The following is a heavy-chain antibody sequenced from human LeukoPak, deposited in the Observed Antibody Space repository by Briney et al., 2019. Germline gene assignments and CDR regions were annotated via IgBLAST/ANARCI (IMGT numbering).Heavy chain of an antibody. CDR1: GLTFSNYW. J-gene: IGHJ6*02. D-gene: IGHD3-3*01. CDR3: ARDEYYNFWSGYTHYYGMDV. CDR2: IKQDGSEK. Sequence: GGSLRLSCAASGLTFSNYWMSWVRQAPGKGLEWVANIKQDGSEKYYVDSVKGRFTISRDNAKNSLYLQMNSLRAEDTAVYYCARDEYYNFWSGYTHYYGMDVWGQGTTVTISS. V-gene: IGHV3-7*01.